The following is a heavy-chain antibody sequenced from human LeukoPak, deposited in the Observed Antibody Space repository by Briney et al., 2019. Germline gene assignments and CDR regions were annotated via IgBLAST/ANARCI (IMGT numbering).Heavy chain of an antibody. CDR1: AFILSNYP. CDR3: AKEGGSSGHAGYFDN. J-gene: IGHJ4*02. D-gene: IGHD3-22*01. Sequence: GGSLRLSCVASAFILSNYPMHWVRQAPGKRLEWLGFLSPEQTNMYADSAKGRFAISRDNSKNTMYIQMNDLRPEDTAMFYCAKEGGSSGHAGYFDNWGQGTLVTVSS. CDR2: LSPEQTNM. V-gene: IGHV3-30*09.